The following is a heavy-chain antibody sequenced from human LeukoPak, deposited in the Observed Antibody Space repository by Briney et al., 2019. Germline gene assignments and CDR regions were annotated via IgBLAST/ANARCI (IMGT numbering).Heavy chain of an antibody. J-gene: IGHJ5*02. CDR1: GYTFTSYD. V-gene: IGHV1-8*01. D-gene: IGHD2-15*01. CDR3: ARRRYCSGGSCYAWFDP. Sequence: ASVKVSCKASGYTFTSYDINWVRQATGQGLEWMGWMNPNSGNTGYAQKFQGRVTMTRNTSISTAYMELSSLRSEDTAVYYCARRRYCSGGSCYAWFDPWGQGTLVTVSS. CDR2: MNPNSGNT.